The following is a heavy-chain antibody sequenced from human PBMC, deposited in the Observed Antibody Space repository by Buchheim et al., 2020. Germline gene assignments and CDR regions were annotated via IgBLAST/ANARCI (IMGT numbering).Heavy chain of an antibody. CDR2: ISYTGSA. J-gene: IGHJ5*02. CDR3: ARGDYGFDP. V-gene: IGHV4-31*03. Sequence: QVQLQESGPGLVKPSQTVSLTCTVSGGSISSAYYWSWIRQHTGKGLEWIGFISYTGSAYSNPSLKSRVTMSLDTSKNQFSLKLSSVTAADTAVYYCARGDYGFDPWGQGTL. CDR1: GGSISSAYY. D-gene: IGHD4-17*01.